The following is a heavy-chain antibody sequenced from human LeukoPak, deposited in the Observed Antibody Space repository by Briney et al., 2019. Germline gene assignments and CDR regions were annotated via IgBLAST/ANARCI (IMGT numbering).Heavy chain of an antibody. V-gene: IGHV4-30-2*01. D-gene: IGHD3-3*01. J-gene: IGHJ6*02. CDR1: GGSISSGGYY. CDR2: INHSGST. Sequence: SQTLSLTCAVSGGSISSGGYYWSWIRQPPGKGLEWIGEINHSGSTNYNPSLKSRVTISVDTSKNQFSLKLSSVTAADTAVYYCARAHYYDFWSGYSRSGMDVWGQGTTVTVSS. CDR3: ARAHYYDFWSGYSRSGMDV.